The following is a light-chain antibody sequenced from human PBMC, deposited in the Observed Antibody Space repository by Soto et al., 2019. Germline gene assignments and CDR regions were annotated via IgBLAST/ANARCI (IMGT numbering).Light chain of an antibody. Sequence: EIVMTQSPATLSVSPGERATLSCRASQSVSSKLAWYQQKPGQAPRLLIYAASTGATGIPARFSGSGSGTEFTLTITSLQSEDFAVYYCQQYSNWPPYTFGQGTKLEIK. CDR2: AAS. V-gene: IGKV3-15*01. J-gene: IGKJ2*01. CDR3: QQYSNWPPYT. CDR1: QSVSSK.